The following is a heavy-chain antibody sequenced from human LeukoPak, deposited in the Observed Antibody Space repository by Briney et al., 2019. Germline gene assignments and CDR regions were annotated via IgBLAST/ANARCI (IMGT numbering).Heavy chain of an antibody. CDR3: ARDLQYFAYYYMDV. Sequence: GRSLRLSCAASGFTFSSSEMNWVRQAPGRGLEWVSYISSSGSTIYYADSVKARFTISRDNAKNSLYLQMNSLRAEDTAVYYCARDLQYFAYYYMDVWGKGTTVTVSS. CDR2: ISSSGSTI. V-gene: IGHV3-48*03. D-gene: IGHD3-9*01. CDR1: GFTFSSSE. J-gene: IGHJ6*03.